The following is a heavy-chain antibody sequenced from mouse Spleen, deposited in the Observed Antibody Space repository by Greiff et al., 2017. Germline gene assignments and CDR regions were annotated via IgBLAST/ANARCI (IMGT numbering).Heavy chain of an antibody. CDR1: GFTFSSFG. V-gene: IGHV5-17*02. CDR3: ARGEKADFDY. J-gene: IGHJ2*01. Sequence: DVMLVESGGGLVQPGGSRKLSCAASGFTFSSFGMHWVRQAPEKGLEWVAYISSGSSTIYYADTVKGRFTISRDNPKNTLFLQMTSLRSEDTAMYYCARGEKADFDYWGQGTTLTVSS. CDR2: ISSGSSTI.